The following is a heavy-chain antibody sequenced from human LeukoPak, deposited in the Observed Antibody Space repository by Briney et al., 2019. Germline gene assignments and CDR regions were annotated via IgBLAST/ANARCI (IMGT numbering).Heavy chain of an antibody. V-gene: IGHV3-23*01. CDR3: ANPRLGDY. J-gene: IGHJ4*02. CDR1: GFTFSSYA. Sequence: PGGSLRLSCAASGFTFSSYAMSRVRQAPGKGLEWVSAISGSGGNTYYADSVKGRFTISRDSSKNTLYLQMNSLRAEDTAVYYCANPRLGDYWGQGTLVTVSS. CDR2: ISGSGGNT. D-gene: IGHD6-19*01.